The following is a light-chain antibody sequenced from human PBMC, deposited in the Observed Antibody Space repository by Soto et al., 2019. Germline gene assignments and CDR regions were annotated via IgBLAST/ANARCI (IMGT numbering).Light chain of an antibody. J-gene: IGLJ1*01. CDR2: EVV. V-gene: IGLV2-8*01. CDR3: KSYAGSNTYV. CDR1: KNDIGVYDF. Sequence: QSSLTQPPSAPGSPGQSVTLSCTGTKNDIGVYDFVSWYQHHPGKAPRLIIYEVVQRPSGVPDRFSGSKSGNTASLTVSALQAADEADYFCKSYAGSNTYVFGSGTKVTVL.